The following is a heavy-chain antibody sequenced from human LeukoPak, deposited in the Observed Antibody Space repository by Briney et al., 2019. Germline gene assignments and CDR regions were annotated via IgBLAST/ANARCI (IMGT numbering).Heavy chain of an antibody. V-gene: IGHV4-39*01. CDR2: IYYSGST. D-gene: IGHD6-13*01. J-gene: IGHJ4*02. Sequence: SETLSLTCTVSGGSISSSSYYWGWIRQPPGKGLEWIGSIYYSGSTYYNPSLKSRVTISVDTSKNQFSLKLSSVTAADTAVYYCARSSWTTAAGTLDYWGQGTLVTVSS. CDR3: ARSSWTTAAGTLDY. CDR1: GGSISSSSYY.